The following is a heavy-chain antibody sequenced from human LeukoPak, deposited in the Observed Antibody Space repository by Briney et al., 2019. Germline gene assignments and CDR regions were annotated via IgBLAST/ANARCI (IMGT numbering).Heavy chain of an antibody. CDR2: INPSGGST. CDR1: GYTFTSYY. CDR3: AFEWLGHHIFDY. Sequence: ASVKVSCKASGYTFTSYYMHWVRQAPGQGLEWMGIINPSGGSTSYAQKFQGRVTMTRDTSTSTVYMELSRLRSDDTAVYYCAFEWLGHHIFDYWGQGTLVTVSS. V-gene: IGHV1-46*01. J-gene: IGHJ4*02. D-gene: IGHD6-19*01.